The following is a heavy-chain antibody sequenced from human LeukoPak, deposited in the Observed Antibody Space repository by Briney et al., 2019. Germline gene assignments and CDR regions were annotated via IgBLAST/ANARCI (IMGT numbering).Heavy chain of an antibody. CDR1: GFTFSTYA. D-gene: IGHD6-19*01. CDR2: INNSGGST. J-gene: IGHJ4*02. Sequence: GGSLRLSCAASGFTFSTYAMSWVRQAPGKGPEWVSSINNSGGSTYYAGSVKGRFTISRDNSQKTLYLQINSLRADDTAVYYCAKKGITVAGTPFFDYWAQGTLVTVSS. V-gene: IGHV3-23*01. CDR3: AKKGITVAGTPFFDY.